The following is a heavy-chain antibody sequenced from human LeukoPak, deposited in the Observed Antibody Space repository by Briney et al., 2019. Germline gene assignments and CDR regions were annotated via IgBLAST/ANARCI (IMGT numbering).Heavy chain of an antibody. V-gene: IGHV4-39*01. J-gene: IGHJ4*02. D-gene: IGHD3-3*01. CDR1: GGSVSSSGYY. CDR3: ARGGGYYSDY. Sequence: SETLSLTCTVSGGSVSSSGYYWGWIRQPPGKGLEWIGSIYYSGSTYYNPSLKSRVTISVDTSKNQFSLKLSSVTAADTAVYYCARGGGYYSDYWGQGTLVTVSS. CDR2: IYYSGST.